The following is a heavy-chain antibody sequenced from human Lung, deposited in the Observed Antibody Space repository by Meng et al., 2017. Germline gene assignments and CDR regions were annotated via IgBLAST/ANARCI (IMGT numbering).Heavy chain of an antibody. V-gene: IGHV4-4*02. Sequence: LTQPGHGRVKPYGHLSRNCADSGCSLSTINGWIWVRQPPGKGLEWIGEIYHRGNTNYNPTLKSRVTISVDKSKNQFSLKLSSVTAADTAVYYCARRGLWLDPQNFDYWGQGTLVTVSS. CDR1: GCSLSTING. CDR3: ARRGLWLDPQNFDY. J-gene: IGHJ4*02. CDR2: IYHRGNT. D-gene: IGHD6-19*01.